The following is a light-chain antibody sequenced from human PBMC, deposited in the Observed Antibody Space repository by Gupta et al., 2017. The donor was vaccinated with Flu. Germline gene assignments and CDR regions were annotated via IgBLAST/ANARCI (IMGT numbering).Light chain of an antibody. Sequence: YELPHLPSASVSPGQTASTTCSGDVLGENYADWYQQKPGQAPVLVIYEDSARSPALPERFSGSSSGNTTTMTSSRVLNEDEADYYCLAGDEDNRVFGGGTKLTVL. CDR2: EDS. J-gene: IGLJ2*01. CDR3: LAGDEDNRV. V-gene: IGLV3-22*01. CDR1: VLGENY.